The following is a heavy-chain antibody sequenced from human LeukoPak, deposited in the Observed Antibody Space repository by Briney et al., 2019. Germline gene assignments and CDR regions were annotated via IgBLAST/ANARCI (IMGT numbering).Heavy chain of an antibody. J-gene: IGHJ4*02. CDR2: ISGSGGST. CDR1: GFTFSDYY. CDR3: AKGDTVTKPLALTSVDY. D-gene: IGHD4-17*01. Sequence: GGSLRLSCVASGFTFSDYYMSWVRQAPGKGLEWVSAISGSGGSTYYADSVKGRFTISRDNSKNTLYLQMNSLRAEDTAVYYCAKGDTVTKPLALTSVDYWGQGTLVTVSS. V-gene: IGHV3-23*01.